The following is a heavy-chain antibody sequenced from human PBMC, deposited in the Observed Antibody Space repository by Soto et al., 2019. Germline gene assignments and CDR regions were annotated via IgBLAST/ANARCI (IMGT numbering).Heavy chain of an antibody. V-gene: IGHV4-39*01. D-gene: IGHD3-10*01. Sequence: QLQLQESGPGLVKPSETLSLTCTVSCGSISSSSYYWGWIRQPPGKGLEWIGSIYYSGSTYYNPSLKSRVTISVDTSKNQFSLKLSSVTAADTAVYYCARQLWFGELSNFDYWGQGTLVTVSS. CDR2: IYYSGST. CDR3: ARQLWFGELSNFDY. J-gene: IGHJ4*02. CDR1: CGSISSSSYY.